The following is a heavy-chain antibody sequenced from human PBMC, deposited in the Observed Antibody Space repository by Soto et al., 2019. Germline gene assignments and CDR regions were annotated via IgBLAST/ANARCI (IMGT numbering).Heavy chain of an antibody. Sequence: SVKVSCKASGGTFSSYAISWVRQAPGQGLEWMGGIIPIFGTANYAQKFQGRVTITADESTSTAYMELSSLRSEDTAVYYCARAEYGGNLHYYGMDVWGQGTTVTVYS. CDR1: GGTFSSYA. J-gene: IGHJ6*02. CDR3: ARAEYGGNLHYYGMDV. D-gene: IGHD2-21*02. V-gene: IGHV1-69*13. CDR2: IIPIFGTA.